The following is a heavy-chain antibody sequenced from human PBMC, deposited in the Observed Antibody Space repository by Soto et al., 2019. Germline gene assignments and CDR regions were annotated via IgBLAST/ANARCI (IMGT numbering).Heavy chain of an antibody. V-gene: IGHV4-31*03. CDR1: GGSISSGGYY. Sequence: QVQLQESGPGLVKPSQTLSLTCTVSGGSISSGGYYWSWIRQHPGKGLEWIGYIYYSGSTYYNPPLKRRVTISVDPSKTHFPLKLPPGPAADTAVFYRARSVSPWGQGPLVPVSS. CDR3: ARSVSP. J-gene: IGHJ5*02. CDR2: IYYSGST.